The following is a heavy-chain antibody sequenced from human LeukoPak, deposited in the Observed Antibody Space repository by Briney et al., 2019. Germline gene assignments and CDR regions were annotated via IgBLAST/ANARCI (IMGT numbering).Heavy chain of an antibody. D-gene: IGHD5-12*01. CDR2: IKQDGSEE. CDR1: GFTFSSYW. J-gene: IGHJ4*02. CDR3: ARGRSGYDFYDY. Sequence: GGSLRLSCAASGFTFSSYWMSWVRQAPGKGLEWVANIKQDGSEEYYVDSVKGRSTISRDNAKNLLYLQMNSLRAEDTAVYYCARGRSGYDFYDYWGQGTLVTVSS. V-gene: IGHV3-7*04.